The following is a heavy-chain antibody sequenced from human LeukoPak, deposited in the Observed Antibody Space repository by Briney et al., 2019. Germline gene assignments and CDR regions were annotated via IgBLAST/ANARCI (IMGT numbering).Heavy chain of an antibody. CDR2: INADSSTI. Sequence: GGSLRLSCAASGFTFSTYNMNWVRQAPGKGLEWISYINADSSTIQYADSVRGRFTTSRDNAKNSLYRQMNSLRAEDTAVYYCVRDNSRGQSLGVIYWGQGSLVTVSS. CDR1: GFTFSTYN. V-gene: IGHV3-48*01. CDR3: VRDNSRGQSLGVIY. J-gene: IGHJ4*02. D-gene: IGHD3-22*01.